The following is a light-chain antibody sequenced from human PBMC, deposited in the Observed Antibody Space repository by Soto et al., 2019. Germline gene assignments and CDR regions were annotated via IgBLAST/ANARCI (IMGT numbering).Light chain of an antibody. CDR1: QSVSSY. J-gene: IGKJ5*01. CDR2: DTS. CDR3: QQRSNWLS. Sequence: IVLTQSPATLSLSPGDRATLSCRASQSVSSYLSWYQQKPGQAPRLLIYDTSNRATGIPARFSGSGSGTDFTLTISSLEPEDFAVHYCQQRSNWLSFGQGTRLEIK. V-gene: IGKV3-11*01.